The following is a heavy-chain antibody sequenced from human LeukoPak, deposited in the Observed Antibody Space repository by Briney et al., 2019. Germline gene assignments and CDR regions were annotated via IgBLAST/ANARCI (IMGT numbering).Heavy chain of an antibody. J-gene: IGHJ1*01. D-gene: IGHD2-21*02. CDR1: AGSFSGYY. Sequence: SETLSPTCPVYAGSFSGYYWSCISQPPEKGMEWDGEINHSGSTNYNTSLKSRVTISGDTSKNQFSLKLSSVTAADTAVYYCARGSVVTAILGRKFYAEYFQHWGQGTLVTVSS. CDR2: INHSGST. CDR3: ARGSVVTAILGRKFYAEYFQH. V-gene: IGHV4-34*01.